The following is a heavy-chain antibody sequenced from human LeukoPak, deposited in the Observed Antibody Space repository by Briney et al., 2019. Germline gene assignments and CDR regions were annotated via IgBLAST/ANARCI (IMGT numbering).Heavy chain of an antibody. CDR3: ARLMSYGGNSEGYFDY. D-gene: IGHD4-23*01. Sequence: PGESLKISCKGSGYSFTSYWIGWVRQMPGKGLEGMGIIYPGDSDTRYSPSFNGQVTISADKSISTAYLQWSSLKASDNAMYYCARLMSYGGNSEGYFDYWGQGTLVTVSS. J-gene: IGHJ4*02. CDR1: GYSFTSYW. CDR2: IYPGDSDT. V-gene: IGHV5-51*01.